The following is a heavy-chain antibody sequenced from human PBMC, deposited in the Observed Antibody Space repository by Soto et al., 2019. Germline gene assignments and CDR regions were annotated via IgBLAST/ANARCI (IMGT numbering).Heavy chain of an antibody. CDR3: ARDRQWGFLSGAFDI. D-gene: IGHD2-8*01. Sequence: QVQLVQSGAEVKKPGASVKVSCKASGYTFTSYYMHWVRQAPGQGLEWMGIINPSGGSTSYAQKFQGRVTMTRDTSTRTVYMELSSLRSEDTAVYYCARDRQWGFLSGAFDIWGQGTMVTVSS. CDR1: GYTFTSYY. CDR2: INPSGGST. V-gene: IGHV1-46*01. J-gene: IGHJ3*02.